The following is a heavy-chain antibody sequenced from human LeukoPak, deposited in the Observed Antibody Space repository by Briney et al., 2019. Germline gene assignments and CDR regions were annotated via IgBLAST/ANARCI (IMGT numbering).Heavy chain of an antibody. J-gene: IGHJ4*02. Sequence: QSGGSLRLSCAASEFSVGSNYMTWVRQAPGKGLEWVSLIYSGGSTYYADSVKGRFTISRDNSKNTLYLQMNSLRAEDTAVYYCARTYGSGSLDYGGQGTLVTVSS. CDR3: ARTYGSGSLDY. V-gene: IGHV3-66*01. CDR2: IYSGGST. D-gene: IGHD2-15*01. CDR1: EFSVGSNY.